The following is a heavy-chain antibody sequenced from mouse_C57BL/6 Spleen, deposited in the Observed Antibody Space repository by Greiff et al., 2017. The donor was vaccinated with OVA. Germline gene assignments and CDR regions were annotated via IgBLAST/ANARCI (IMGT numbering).Heavy chain of an antibody. V-gene: IGHV5-4*01. CDR1: GFTFSSYA. D-gene: IGHD2-4*01. J-gene: IGHJ3*01. CDR3: ARVYDYDGGAWFAY. Sequence: EVQGVESGGGLVKPGGSLKLSCAASGFTFSSYAMSWVRQTPERRLAWVATISDGGSYTFYPDNVKGRFTISRDNAKNNLYLQMSHLKSEDTAMYYCARVYDYDGGAWFAYWGQGTLVTVSA. CDR2: ISDGGSYT.